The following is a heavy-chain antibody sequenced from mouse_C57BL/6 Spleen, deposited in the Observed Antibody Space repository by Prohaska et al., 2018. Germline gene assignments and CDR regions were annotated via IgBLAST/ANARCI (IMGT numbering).Heavy chain of an antibody. CDR3: ARRPITTVVAPGYFDV. J-gene: IGHJ1*03. CDR2: INPNNGGT. CDR1: YN. V-gene: IGHV1-22*01. D-gene: IGHD1-1*01. Sequence: YNMHWVKQSHGKSLEWIGYINPNNGGTSYNQKFKGKATLTVNKSSSTAYMELRSLTSEDSAVYYCARRPITTVVAPGYFDVWGTGTTVTVSS.